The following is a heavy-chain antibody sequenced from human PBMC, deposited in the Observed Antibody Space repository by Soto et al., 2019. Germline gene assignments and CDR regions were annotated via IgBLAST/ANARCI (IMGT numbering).Heavy chain of an antibody. Sequence: SQTLSLTCPFSGGSISSGGYYWSWIRQHPGKGLEWIGYIYYSGSTYYNPSLKSRVTISVDTSKNQFSLKLSSVTAADTAVYYCARVATVTTYDYWGQGTLVTVSS. V-gene: IGHV4-31*03. CDR2: IYYSGST. CDR1: GGSISSGGYY. CDR3: ARVATVTTYDY. J-gene: IGHJ4*02. D-gene: IGHD4-17*01.